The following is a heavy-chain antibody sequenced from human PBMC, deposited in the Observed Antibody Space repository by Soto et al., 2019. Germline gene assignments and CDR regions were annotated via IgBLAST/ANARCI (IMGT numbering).Heavy chain of an antibody. CDR2: IKSEVNGGIT. D-gene: IGHD5-12*01. J-gene: IGHJ4*02. Sequence: EVQLVESGGGLVEPGGSLRLSCAASGFTFTYAWLNWVRQAPGKGLEWVGRIKSEVNGGITDYAAPVKGRVSISRDDSENTVYLQMNRLKTEDTAVYYCAGDLPAWGAYAFDYWGQGTLVTVSS. CDR1: GFTFTYAW. V-gene: IGHV3-15*07. CDR3: AGDLPAWGAYAFDY.